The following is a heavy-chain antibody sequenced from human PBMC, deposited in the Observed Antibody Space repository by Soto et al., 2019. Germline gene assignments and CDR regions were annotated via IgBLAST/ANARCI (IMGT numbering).Heavy chain of an antibody. Sequence: EVHLVESGGGLAQPGRSLRLSCVASGFSLDHYAMHWVRQAPGKGLEWVSGISGDSGVIYYADSVRGRFTISRDNSKNSRFLKKTRRRDEDTVFYYGVKGNVGVYCSGGSCYFDVWGQGSLVTVSS. CDR1: GFSLDHYA. V-gene: IGHV3-9*01. J-gene: IGHJ4*02. D-gene: IGHD2-15*01. CDR2: ISGDSGVI. CDR3: VKGNVGVYCSGGSCYFDV.